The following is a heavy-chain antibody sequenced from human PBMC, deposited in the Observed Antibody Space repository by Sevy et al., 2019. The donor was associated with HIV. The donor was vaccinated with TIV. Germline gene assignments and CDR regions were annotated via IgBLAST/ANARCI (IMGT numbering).Heavy chain of an antibody. J-gene: IGHJ4*02. CDR1: GYTFTGYY. Sequence: ASVKVSCKASGYTFTGYYMHWVRQAPGQGLEWMGRINPNSGGTNYAQKFQGRVTMTRDTSISTAYMELSRLRSDDTAVYYSARAIIIMAHIGSFPFDYWGQGTLVTVSS. CDR3: ARAIIIMAHIGSFPFDY. D-gene: IGHD3-10*01. CDR2: INPNSGGT. V-gene: IGHV1-2*06.